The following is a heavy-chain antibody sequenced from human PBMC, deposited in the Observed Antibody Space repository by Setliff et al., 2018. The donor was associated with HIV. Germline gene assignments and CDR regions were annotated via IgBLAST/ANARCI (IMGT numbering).Heavy chain of an antibody. CDR3: ARARYSSGYYVSFDY. Sequence: GGSLRLSCAASGFTFNKAWMNWVRQAPGKGLEWVGRTRNKANSYTTEYAASVKGRISISRDDSKNSVYLQMNSLKTEDTAVYYCARARYSSGYYVSFDYWGQGTLVTVSS. V-gene: IGHV3-72*01. CDR2: TRNKANSYTT. D-gene: IGHD6-19*01. J-gene: IGHJ4*02. CDR1: GFTFNKAW.